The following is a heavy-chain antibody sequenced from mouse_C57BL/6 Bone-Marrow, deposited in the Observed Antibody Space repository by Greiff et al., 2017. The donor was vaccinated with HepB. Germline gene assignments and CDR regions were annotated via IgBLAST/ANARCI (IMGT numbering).Heavy chain of an antibody. CDR2: IWRGGST. Sequence: QVQLQQSGPGLVQPSQRLSITCTVSGFSLTSYGVHWVRQSPGKGLEWLGVIWRGGSTDYNAAFMSRLSITKDNSKSQVFFKMTSLQADDTAIYYCAKNRYTWYFDVWGTGTTVTVSS. V-gene: IGHV2-5*01. CDR3: AKNRYTWYFDV. J-gene: IGHJ1*03. CDR1: GFSLTSYG. D-gene: IGHD2-12*01.